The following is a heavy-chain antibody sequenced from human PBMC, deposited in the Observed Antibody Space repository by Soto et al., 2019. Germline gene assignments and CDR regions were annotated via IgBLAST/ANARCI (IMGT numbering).Heavy chain of an antibody. D-gene: IGHD2-2*01. CDR1: GFTFSSYW. CDR2: IDTDGRMT. CDR3: ASLSAPVDY. J-gene: IGHJ4*02. Sequence: WSLRLSCAASGFTFSSYWMHWVRRIPGKGMEWVSKIDTDGRMTDYADSVKGRFTVSRDNAKNSLYLQMNSLRVEDTAVYHCASLSAPVDYWGQGTLVTAPQ. V-gene: IGHV3-74*01.